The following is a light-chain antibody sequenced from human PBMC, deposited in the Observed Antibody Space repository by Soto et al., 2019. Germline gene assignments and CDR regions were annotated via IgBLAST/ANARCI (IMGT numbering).Light chain of an antibody. CDR3: QQYGGSPIT. J-gene: IGKJ5*01. V-gene: IGKV3-20*01. CDR1: QSVTTR. Sequence: IVLTQSPDTLSLSPWGRATLSCMASQSVTTRLAWYQQKPGQPPRLLISGASVRASGVPVRISGSGSGTDFTLTISRLEPEDFALYYCQQYGGSPITFGLGTRLEIK. CDR2: GAS.